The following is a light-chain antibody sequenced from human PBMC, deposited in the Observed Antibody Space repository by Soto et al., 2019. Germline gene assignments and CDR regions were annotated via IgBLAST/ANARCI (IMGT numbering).Light chain of an antibody. Sequence: DIQMSQSASTLSGSAGDSVTITCRASQTISSWLAWYQQKPGKAPKLLIYKASTLKSGVPSRFSGSGSGTEFTLTISSLQPDDFATYYCQHYNIYSGAFGQGTKVDIK. V-gene: IGKV1-5*03. CDR2: KAS. CDR3: QHYNIYSGA. CDR1: QTISSW. J-gene: IGKJ1*01.